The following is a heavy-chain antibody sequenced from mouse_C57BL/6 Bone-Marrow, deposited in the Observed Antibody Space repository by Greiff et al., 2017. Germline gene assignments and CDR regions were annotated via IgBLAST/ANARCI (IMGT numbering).Heavy chain of an antibody. D-gene: IGHD2-3*01. V-gene: IGHV14-2*01. CDR3: ARGDDGYPHVDD. CDR1: GFNIKDYY. Sequence: VQLKEPGAELVKPGASVKLSCTASGFNIKDYYMHWVKQRTEQGLEWIGRIDPEDGETKYAPKFQGKATITVDTSSNTAYLQLSSLTSEDTAVYYCARGDDGYPHVDDWGQGTTLTVSS. J-gene: IGHJ2*01. CDR2: IDPEDGET.